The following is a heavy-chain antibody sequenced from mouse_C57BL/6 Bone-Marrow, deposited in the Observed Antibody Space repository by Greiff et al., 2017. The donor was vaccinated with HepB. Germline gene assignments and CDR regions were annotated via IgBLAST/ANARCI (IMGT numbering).Heavy chain of an antibody. CDR3: ARHARMDY. CDR2: ISNGGGST. J-gene: IGHJ4*01. V-gene: IGHV5-12*01. CDR1: GFTFSDYY. Sequence: DVKLVESGGGLVQPGGSLKLSCAASGFTFSDYYMYWVRQTPEKRLEWVAYISNGGGSTYYPDTVKGRFTISRDNAKNTLYLQMSRLKSEDTAMYYCARHARMDYWGQGTSVTVSS. D-gene: IGHD3-3*01.